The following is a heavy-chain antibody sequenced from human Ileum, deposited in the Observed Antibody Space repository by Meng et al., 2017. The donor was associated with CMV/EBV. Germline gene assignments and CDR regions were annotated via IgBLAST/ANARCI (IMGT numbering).Heavy chain of an antibody. CDR3: TPDFPRPLAQIDY. J-gene: IGHJ4*02. D-gene: IGHD1-1*01. CDR2: SRSKDAGGTR. V-gene: IGHV3-15*01. CDR1: GFTFSNYW. Sequence: GESLKISCTTSGFTFSNYWMSWVRQAPGKGLERVGRSRSKDAGGTREYAAPVKGRFTVSRDASKNTLYLGMNSLKAEDTAVYYCTPDFPRPLAQIDYWGQGTLVTVSS.